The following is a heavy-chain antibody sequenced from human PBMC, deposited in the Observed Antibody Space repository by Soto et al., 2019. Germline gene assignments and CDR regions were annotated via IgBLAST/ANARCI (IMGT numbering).Heavy chain of an antibody. V-gene: IGHV4-34*01. CDR1: GGSFSGYY. Sequence: SETLSLTCAVYGGSFSGYYWSWIRQPPGKGLEWIGEINHSGSTNYNPSLKSRVTISVDTSKNQFSLKLSSVTAADTAVYYCARVSKYSGSNSWGQGTLVTVSS. CDR2: INHSGST. CDR3: ARVSKYSGSNS. J-gene: IGHJ4*02. D-gene: IGHD1-26*01.